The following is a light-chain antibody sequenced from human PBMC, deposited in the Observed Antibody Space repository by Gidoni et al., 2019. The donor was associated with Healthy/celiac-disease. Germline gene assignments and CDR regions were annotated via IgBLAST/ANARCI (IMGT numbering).Light chain of an antibody. CDR1: QSISSW. CDR2: DAS. V-gene: IGKV1-5*01. Sequence: DIQMTQSPSTLSASTGDRVTITCRASQSISSWLAWYQQEPGKAPKLLIYDASSLESGVTSRFSGSGSGTEFTLTISSLQPDDFATYYCQKYNSYSWTFGQGTKVEIK. CDR3: QKYNSYSWT. J-gene: IGKJ1*01.